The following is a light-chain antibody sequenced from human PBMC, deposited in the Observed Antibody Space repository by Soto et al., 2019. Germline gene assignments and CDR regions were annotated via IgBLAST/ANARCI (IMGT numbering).Light chain of an antibody. CDR1: QSISSW. CDR2: DAS. J-gene: IGKJ1*01. Sequence: EIQMTQSPCTLSATAGDRVTITCRASQSISSWLAWYQHKPGKAHKLLSYDASNSDSGVPSRFSGSGSGTEFSLTISNLQPDDCATYYCHQYENYWTFGQGTKVDIK. CDR3: HQYENYWT. V-gene: IGKV1-5*01.